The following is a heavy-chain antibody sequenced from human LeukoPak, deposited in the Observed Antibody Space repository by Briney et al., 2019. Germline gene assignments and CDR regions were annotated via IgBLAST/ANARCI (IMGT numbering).Heavy chain of an antibody. J-gene: IGHJ4*02. CDR2: IDYSGSS. Sequence: SETLSLTCTVSGDSISSGSFYWGWIRQPPGQGLEWIGSIDYSGSSYYNPSLQSRVTISVDTSKNQLSLRLKSVTASDTAVYYCAKAPGHTTPLPGASTRAYYLDSWGQGTLVTVSS. V-gene: IGHV4-39*01. CDR3: AKAPGHTTPLPGASTRAYYLDS. D-gene: IGHD1-1*01. CDR1: GDSISSGSFY.